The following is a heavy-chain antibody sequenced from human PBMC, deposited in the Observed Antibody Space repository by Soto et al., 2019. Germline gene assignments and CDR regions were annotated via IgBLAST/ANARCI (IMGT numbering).Heavy chain of an antibody. J-gene: IGHJ6*02. CDR1: GVTFSSYA. CDR2: ISGSGGST. D-gene: IGHD4-4*01. Sequence: GGSLRLSCAASGVTFSSYAMSWVRQAPGKGLEWVSAISGSGGSTYYADSVKGRLTISRDNSKNTLYLQMNSLRAEDTAVYYCAKHNSNYYYGMDVWGQGTTVTVSS. V-gene: IGHV3-23*01. CDR3: AKHNSNYYYGMDV.